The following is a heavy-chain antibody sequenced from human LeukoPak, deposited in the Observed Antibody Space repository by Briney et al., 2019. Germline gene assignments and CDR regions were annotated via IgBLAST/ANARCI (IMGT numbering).Heavy chain of an antibody. J-gene: IGHJ4*02. CDR3: ARAAGEMATIRY. V-gene: IGHV3-21*01. D-gene: IGHD5-24*01. Sequence: NWVRQAPGKGLEWVSSISSSSSYIYYADSVKGRFTISRDNAKNSLYLQMNSLRAEDTAVYYCARAAGEMATIRYWGQGTLVTVSS. CDR2: ISSSSSYI.